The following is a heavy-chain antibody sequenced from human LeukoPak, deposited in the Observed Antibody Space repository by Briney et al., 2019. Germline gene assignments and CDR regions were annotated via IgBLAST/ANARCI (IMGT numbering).Heavy chain of an antibody. J-gene: IGHJ6*02. CDR3: ARLRQNHYYGMDV. V-gene: IGHV4-39*01. CDR1: GGSISSGSYY. CDR2: IYYSGST. D-gene: IGHD2/OR15-2a*01. Sequence: PSETLSLTCTVSGGSISSGSYYWGWIRQPPGKGLEWIGSIYYSGSTYYNPSLKSRVTTSVDTSKNQFSLKLSSVTAADTAVYYCARLRQNHYYGMDVWGQGTTVTVSS.